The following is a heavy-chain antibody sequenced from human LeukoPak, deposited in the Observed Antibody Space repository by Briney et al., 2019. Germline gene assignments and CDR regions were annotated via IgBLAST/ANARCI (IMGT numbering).Heavy chain of an antibody. CDR2: IYYSGST. Sequence: SETLSLTCTVSGGSMSSYYWSWIRQPPGKGLEWIGYIYYSGSTNYNPSLKCRVTISVDTSKNQFSLKLSSVTAADTAAYYCARGESDFWSGYYPNYYMDVWGKGTTVTVSS. V-gene: IGHV4-59*01. D-gene: IGHD3-3*01. J-gene: IGHJ6*03. CDR1: GGSMSSYY. CDR3: ARGESDFWSGYYPNYYMDV.